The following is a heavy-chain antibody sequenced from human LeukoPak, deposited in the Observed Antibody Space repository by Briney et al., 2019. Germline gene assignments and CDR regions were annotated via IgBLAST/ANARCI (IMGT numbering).Heavy chain of an antibody. V-gene: IGHV3-23*01. J-gene: IGHJ5*02. Sequence: PGGSLRLSCAASGFTFSSYAMSWVRQAPGKGLEWVSAISGSGGSTYYADSVKGRFTISRDISKNILYLQMNSLRAEDTAIYYCARACQCPSGLSSWFDPRGQGTLVAVSS. CDR3: ARACQCPSGLSSWFDP. CDR1: GFTFSSYA. D-gene: IGHD1-14*01. CDR2: ISGSGGST.